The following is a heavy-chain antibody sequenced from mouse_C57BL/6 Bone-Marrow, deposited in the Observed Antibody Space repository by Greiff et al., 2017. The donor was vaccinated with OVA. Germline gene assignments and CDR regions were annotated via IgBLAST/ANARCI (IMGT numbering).Heavy chain of an antibody. V-gene: IGHV1-55*01. D-gene: IGHD2-1*01. J-gene: IGHJ4*01. CDR2: IYPGSGST. Sequence: QVQLKQPGAELVKPGASVKMSCKASGYTFTSYWITWVKQRPGQGLEWIGDIYPGSGSTNYNEKFKSKATLTVDTSSSTAYMQLSSLTSEDSAVYYCAGVYGNYLMDYWGQGTSVTVSS. CDR3: AGVYGNYLMDY. CDR1: GYTFTSYW.